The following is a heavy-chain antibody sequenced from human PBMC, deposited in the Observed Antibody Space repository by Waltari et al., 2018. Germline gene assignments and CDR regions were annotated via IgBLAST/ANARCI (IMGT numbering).Heavy chain of an antibody. V-gene: IGHV4-39*01. CDR3: VRRGDYHIYRSGMYFFDY. Sequence: LQMQASGPGLVKPSETLSLTCTVSGDSISDARYYWGWIRPSPGKGLGWIANLYYPGKTDHNPSLKSRVTISVDTSENQFSLTLSSVTPADTAIYYCVRRGDYHIYRSGMYFFDYWGQGTRVTVSS. J-gene: IGHJ4*02. D-gene: IGHD3-10*01. CDR1: GDSISDARYY. CDR2: LYYPGKT.